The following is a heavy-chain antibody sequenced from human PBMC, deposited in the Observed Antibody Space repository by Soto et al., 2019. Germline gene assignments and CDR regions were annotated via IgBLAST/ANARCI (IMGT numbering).Heavy chain of an antibody. CDR3: ARVPGSLDP. CDR2: MNTNSGNK. D-gene: IGHD3-10*01. Sequence: ASVKVSCKASGYTFTSYDINWVRQATGQGLEWMGWMNTNSGNKGYAQKFQGRVTMTMDTSITTAYMELNSLTSEDTAVYYCARVPGSLDPWGQGTLVTVSS. V-gene: IGHV1-8*01. J-gene: IGHJ5*02. CDR1: GYTFTSYD.